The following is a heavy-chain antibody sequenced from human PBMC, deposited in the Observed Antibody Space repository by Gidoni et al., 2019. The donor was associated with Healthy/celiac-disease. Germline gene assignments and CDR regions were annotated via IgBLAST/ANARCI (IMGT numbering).Heavy chain of an antibody. CDR2: ISSSSSTI. CDR1: GCPFTSYS. CDR3: ARDPAYGDSEAY. J-gene: IGHJ4*02. D-gene: IGHD4-17*01. Sequence: EVQLVESGGGLVQPGGSLRPPCAASGCPFTSYSMNWVRQAPGKGLGWVSYISSSSSTIYYADSVKGRFTISRDNAKNSLYLQMNSLRAEDTAVYYCARDPAYGDSEAYWGQGTLVTVSS. V-gene: IGHV3-48*01.